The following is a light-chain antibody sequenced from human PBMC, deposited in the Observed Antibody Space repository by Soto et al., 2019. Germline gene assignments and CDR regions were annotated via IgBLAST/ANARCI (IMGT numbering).Light chain of an antibody. J-gene: IGLJ2*01. CDR1: MRDIGAYNL. V-gene: IGLV2-14*01. CDR2: EVR. CDR3: SSFTSRSSLI. Sequence: QSVLTQPASVSGSPGQSITIFCAGTMRDIGAYNLVSWYQQHPGRAPQLIIYEVRNRPSGSSFRFSGSKSGNTASLTISGLQAEDAADYYCSSFTSRSSLIFGGGTKVTVL.